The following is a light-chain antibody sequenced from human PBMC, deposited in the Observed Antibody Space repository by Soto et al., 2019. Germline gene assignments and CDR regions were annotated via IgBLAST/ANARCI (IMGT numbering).Light chain of an antibody. J-gene: IGLJ7*01. CDR2: SNN. CDR3: AAGDDSLNGHAV. CDR1: SSNIGSNT. Sequence: QSVLTQPPSASGTPGQRVTISCSGSSSNIGSNTVNWYQQLPGTAPKLLIYSNNQRPSGVPDRFSGSKSGTSASLAIGGLEAEDEADYYCAAGDDSLNGHAVFGGGTELTVL. V-gene: IGLV1-44*01.